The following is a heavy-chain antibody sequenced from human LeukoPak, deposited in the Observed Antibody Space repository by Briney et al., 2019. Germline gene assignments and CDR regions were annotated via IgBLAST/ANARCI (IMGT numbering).Heavy chain of an antibody. D-gene: IGHD2-15*01. Sequence: SETLSLTCSVSGDSISYFYWSWIRQAAGKGLEWIGRVSSSGNTDCNASLKSRVTISVDTSKNQFSLKLSSVTAADTAVFYCARDRLDIVVFPSSKNRRYMDVWGKGTTVTVSS. CDR1: GDSISYFY. CDR3: ARDRLDIVVFPSSKNRRYMDV. CDR2: VSSSGNT. J-gene: IGHJ6*03. V-gene: IGHV4-4*07.